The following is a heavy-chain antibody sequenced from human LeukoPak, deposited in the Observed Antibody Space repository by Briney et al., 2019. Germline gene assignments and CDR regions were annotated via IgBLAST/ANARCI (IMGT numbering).Heavy chain of an antibody. D-gene: IGHD3-10*01. V-gene: IGHV3-48*01. CDR2: ISSSGSTI. Sequence: GGSLRLSCAASGFTFSRYSMLCVRQAPGKGLQWVSYISSSGSTIYYADSVQGRFTISRDNARNSLFLQMSNLRVDDTAVYYCARGSFHYYPFFWGQGTLVTVSS. CDR1: GFTFSRYS. CDR3: ARGSFHYYPFF. J-gene: IGHJ4*02.